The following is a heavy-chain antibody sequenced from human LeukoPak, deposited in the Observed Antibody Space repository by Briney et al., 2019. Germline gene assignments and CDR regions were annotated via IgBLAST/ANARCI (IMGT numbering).Heavy chain of an antibody. CDR3: ARDLRWIQLGFDY. J-gene: IGHJ4*02. CDR2: FDPEDGET. D-gene: IGHD5-18*01. Sequence: ASVKVSCKVSGYTLTELSMHWVRQAPGKGLEWMGGFDPEDGETIYAQKFQGRVTMTRDTSISTAYMELSRLRSDDTAVYYCARDLRWIQLGFDYWGQGTLVTVSS. CDR1: GYTLTELS. V-gene: IGHV1-24*01.